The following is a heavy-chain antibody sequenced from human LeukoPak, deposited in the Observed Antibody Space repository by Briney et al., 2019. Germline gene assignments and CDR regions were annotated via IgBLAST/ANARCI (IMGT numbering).Heavy chain of an antibody. CDR2: ISAYNGNT. D-gene: IGHD2-2*02. J-gene: IGHJ6*03. CDR1: GYTFTSYG. V-gene: IGHV1-18*01. CDR3: ARAVGDYCSSTSCYTGDYYYYMDV. Sequence: ASVKVSCKASGYTFTSYGISWVRQAPGQGLEWMGWISAYNGNTNYAQKLQGRVTMTTDTSTSTAYMELRSLRSDDTAVYYCARAVGDYCSSTSCYTGDYYYYMDVWGKGTTVTVSS.